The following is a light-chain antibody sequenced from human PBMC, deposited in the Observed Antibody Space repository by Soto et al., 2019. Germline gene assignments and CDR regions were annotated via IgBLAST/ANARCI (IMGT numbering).Light chain of an antibody. CDR3: QQYGSSPGT. V-gene: IGKV3-20*01. CDR2: GAS. CDR1: QSVSNSY. J-gene: IGKJ1*01. Sequence: EIVLTQSPGTLSLSPGERATLSCRASQSVSNSYLAWYQQKPGQAPRLLIYGASSRATGISDRLSGSGSGTDFTLTISRLEPEDFAVYYCQQYGSSPGTFGQGTRWIS.